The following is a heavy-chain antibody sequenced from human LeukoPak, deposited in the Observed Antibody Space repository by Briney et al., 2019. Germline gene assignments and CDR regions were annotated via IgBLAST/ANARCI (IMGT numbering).Heavy chain of an antibody. CDR2: INPSGGST. Sequence: ASVKVSCKASGYTFTSYYMHWVRQAPGQGLEWMGIINPSGGSTSYAQKFQGRVTMTRDTSTSTVYMELSSLRSEDTAVYYCARVGSGYRYGSPFDYWGQGTLVTVSS. CDR1: GYTFTSYY. J-gene: IGHJ4*02. CDR3: ARVGSGYRYGSPFDY. D-gene: IGHD5-18*01. V-gene: IGHV1-46*01.